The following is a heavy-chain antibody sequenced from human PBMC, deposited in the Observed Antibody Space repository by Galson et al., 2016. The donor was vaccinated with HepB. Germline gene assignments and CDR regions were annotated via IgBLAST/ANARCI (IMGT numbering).Heavy chain of an antibody. V-gene: IGHV3-7*01. CDR1: GFTFSRYW. CDR2: IKQDGSQK. J-gene: IGHJ4*02. Sequence: SLRLSCAASGFTFSRYWMTWVRQAPGKGLEWVAFIKQDGSQKYYVDSVKGRFTISRDNAKNSLFLHMDSLRAGDTAVYYCARDVNRAFDSWGQGTLVTVSS. CDR3: ARDVNRAFDS.